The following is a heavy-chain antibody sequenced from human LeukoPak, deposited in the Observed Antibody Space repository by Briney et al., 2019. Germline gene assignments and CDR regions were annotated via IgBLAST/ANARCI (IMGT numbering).Heavy chain of an antibody. V-gene: IGHV1-8*01. Sequence: GASVKVSCKVSGYTLTELSMHWVRQATGQGLEWMGWMNPNSGNTGYAQKFQGRVTMTRNTSISTAYMELSSLRSEDTAVYYCARLRYFDRSYGMDVWGQGTTVTVSS. CDR2: MNPNSGNT. D-gene: IGHD3-9*01. J-gene: IGHJ6*02. CDR1: GYTLTELS. CDR3: ARLRYFDRSYGMDV.